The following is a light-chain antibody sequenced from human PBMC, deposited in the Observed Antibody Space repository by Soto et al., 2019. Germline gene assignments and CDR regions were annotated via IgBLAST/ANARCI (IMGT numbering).Light chain of an antibody. V-gene: IGKV1-5*03. CDR2: KAS. J-gene: IGKJ1*01. CDR1: QTISSW. CDR3: QHYNSYSEA. Sequence: DIRMTQSPSTLSVSVGDRVTITCGASQTISSWLAWYQKKKGKAPKLLIYKASTLKSGVPSRLSGSGSGTELTLTISSMKTDDFETYYCQHYNSYSEAFGQGTKVDIK.